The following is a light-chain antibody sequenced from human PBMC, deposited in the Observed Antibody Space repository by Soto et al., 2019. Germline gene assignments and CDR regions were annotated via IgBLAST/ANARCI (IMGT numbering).Light chain of an antibody. J-gene: IGLJ2*01. CDR1: SSDVGSHYL. V-gene: IGLV2-23*01. CDR2: EGI. Sequence: QSALTQPASVSGSPGQSMTISCTGTSSDVGSHYLVSWYQQHPGKAPKLMIYEGIKRPSGVSNRFSGSKSGNSASLTISGLQAEDEADYYCCSYAGSGNVIFGGGTQVTVL. CDR3: CSYAGSGNVI.